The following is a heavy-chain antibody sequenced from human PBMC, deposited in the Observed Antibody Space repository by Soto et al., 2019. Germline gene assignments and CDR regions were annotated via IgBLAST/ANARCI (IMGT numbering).Heavy chain of an antibody. CDR3: ARVVWNTLIDY. J-gene: IGHJ4*02. V-gene: IGHV4-59*01. Sequence: SETLSLTCTVSGGSISSYYWSWIRQPPGKGLEWIGYIYYSGSTNYNPSLKSRVTISVDTSKNQFSLKLSSVTAADTAVYYCARVVWNTLIDYWGQGTLVTVSS. CDR1: GGSISSYY. CDR2: IYYSGST. D-gene: IGHD1-1*01.